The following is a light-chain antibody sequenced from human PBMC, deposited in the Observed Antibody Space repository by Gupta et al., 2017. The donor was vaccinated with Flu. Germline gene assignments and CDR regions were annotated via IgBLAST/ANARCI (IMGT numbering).Light chain of an antibody. Sequence: PSFLSASVGDRVAITCRASQAISCYLAWYQQESGEGPKLLIYAVSTLQTEVPSRFSGRGSVTEFTLTISSLQPEDFGIYYCQRFYQYPVTFGGGTKVEIK. V-gene: IGKV1-9*01. J-gene: IGKJ4*01. CDR3: QRFYQYPVT. CDR2: AVS. CDR1: QAISCY.